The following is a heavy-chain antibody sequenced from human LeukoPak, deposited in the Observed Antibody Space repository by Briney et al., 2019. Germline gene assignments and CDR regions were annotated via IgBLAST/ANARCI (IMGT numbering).Heavy chain of an antibody. J-gene: IGHJ4*02. Sequence: ASVKVSCKASGHTFTGYYMHWVRQAPGQGLEWLGWINPNSGVTDYAQKFQGRITMTRDTSITTVYMELSSLTSNDTAVYYCGSGQWLVGVFYWGQGTLVTVSS. CDR1: GHTFTGYY. V-gene: IGHV1-2*02. CDR3: GSGQWLVGVFY. CDR2: INPNSGVT. D-gene: IGHD6-19*01.